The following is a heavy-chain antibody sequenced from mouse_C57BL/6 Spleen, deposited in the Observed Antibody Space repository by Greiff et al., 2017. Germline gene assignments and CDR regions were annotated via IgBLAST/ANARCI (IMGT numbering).Heavy chain of an antibody. J-gene: IGHJ3*01. CDR2: IDPSDSYT. V-gene: IGHV1-69*01. CDR1: GYTFTSYW. CDR3: ARSGYYYGSSSAWFAY. Sequence: VKLQQPGAELVMPGASVKLSCKASGYTFTSYWMHWVKQRPGQGLEWIGEIDPSDSYTNYNQKFKGKSTLTVDKSSSTAYMQLSSLTSEDSAVYYCARSGYYYGSSSAWFAYWGQGTLVTVSA. D-gene: IGHD1-1*01.